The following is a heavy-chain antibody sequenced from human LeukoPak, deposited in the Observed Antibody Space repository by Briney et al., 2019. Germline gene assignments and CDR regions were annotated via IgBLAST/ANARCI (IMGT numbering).Heavy chain of an antibody. D-gene: IGHD3-22*01. J-gene: IGHJ4*02. Sequence: GGSLRLSCAASGFTFSSYGMHWVRQAPGKGLEWVAVIWYGGSNKYYADSVKGRFTISRDNSKNTLYLQMNSLRAEDTAVYYCARDLNYYDSSGYLEDWGQGTLVTVSS. V-gene: IGHV3-33*01. CDR2: IWYGGSNK. CDR1: GFTFSSYG. CDR3: ARDLNYYDSSGYLED.